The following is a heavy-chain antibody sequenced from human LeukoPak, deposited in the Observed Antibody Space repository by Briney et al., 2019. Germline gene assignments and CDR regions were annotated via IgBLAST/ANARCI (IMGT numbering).Heavy chain of an antibody. J-gene: IGHJ3*02. V-gene: IGHV4-39*01. Sequence: SETLSLTCTVSGGSISSSSYYCGWIRQPPGKGLEWIGSIYYSGSTYYNPSLKSRVTISVDTSKNQFSLKLSSVTAADTAVYYCAVTYSNYAHDAFDIWGQGTMVTVSS. CDR3: AVTYSNYAHDAFDI. D-gene: IGHD4-11*01. CDR2: IYYSGST. CDR1: GGSISSSSYY.